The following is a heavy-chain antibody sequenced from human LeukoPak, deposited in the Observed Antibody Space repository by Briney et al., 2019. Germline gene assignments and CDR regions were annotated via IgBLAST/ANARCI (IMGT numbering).Heavy chain of an antibody. V-gene: IGHV3-30*02. CDR3: ARSYYYDSSGTPDY. D-gene: IGHD3-22*01. Sequence: GGSLKLSCAASGFTFNTYGMHWVRQAPGKGLEWVAFTRHDGSNDYYTDSVKGRFTISRDNSKNTLYLQMNSLRAEDTAVYYCARSYYYDSSGTPDYWGQGTLVTVSS. J-gene: IGHJ4*02. CDR2: TRHDGSND. CDR1: GFTFNTYG.